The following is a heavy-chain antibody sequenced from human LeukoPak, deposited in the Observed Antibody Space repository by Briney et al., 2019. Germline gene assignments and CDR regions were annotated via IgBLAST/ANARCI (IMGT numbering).Heavy chain of an antibody. Sequence: ASVTVSCTASGYTFTSYDINWVGQATGQGLEWMGWMNPNSGNTGYAQKFQGRVTMTRDTSISTAYMELSNLRSDDTAVYYCARDDFPYGMDVWGQGTTVTVSS. V-gene: IGHV1-8*01. CDR3: ARDDFPYGMDV. CDR1: GYTFTSYD. J-gene: IGHJ6*02. D-gene: IGHD2-21*02. CDR2: MNPNSGNT.